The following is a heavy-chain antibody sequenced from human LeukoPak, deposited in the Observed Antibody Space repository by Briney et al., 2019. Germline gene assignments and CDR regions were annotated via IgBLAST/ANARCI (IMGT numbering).Heavy chain of an antibody. J-gene: IGHJ5*02. D-gene: IGHD2-15*01. Sequence: SETLSLTCAVYGGSFSGYYWSWIRQPPGKGLEWIGVINHSGSTNYNPSLKSRVTISVDTSKNQFSLNLSSVTAADTAVYYCATGGYCSGGSCSNWFDPWGQGTLVTVSS. CDR3: ATGGYCSGGSCSNWFDP. CDR1: GGSFSGYY. V-gene: IGHV4-34*01. CDR2: INHSGST.